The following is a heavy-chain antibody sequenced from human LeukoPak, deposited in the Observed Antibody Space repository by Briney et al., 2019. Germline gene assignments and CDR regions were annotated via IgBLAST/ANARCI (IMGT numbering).Heavy chain of an antibody. Sequence: GGSLRLFCSASGFTFSSYAMSWVRQAPGKGLEWVSAISGSGGSTYYADSVKGRFTISRDNSKNTLYLQMNSLRAEDTAVYYCARGEDIVVVPAAPRDYYYMDVWGKGTTVTVSS. D-gene: IGHD2-2*01. CDR2: ISGSGGST. V-gene: IGHV3-23*01. J-gene: IGHJ6*03. CDR3: ARGEDIVVVPAAPRDYYYMDV. CDR1: GFTFSSYA.